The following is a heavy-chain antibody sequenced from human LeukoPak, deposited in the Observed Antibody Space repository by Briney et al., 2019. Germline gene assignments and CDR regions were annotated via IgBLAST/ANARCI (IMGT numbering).Heavy chain of an antibody. D-gene: IGHD6-6*01. J-gene: IGHJ4*02. V-gene: IGHV3-23*01. CDR1: GFTFSIYA. Sequence: GGSLRLSCAASGFTFSIYAMSWVRQAPGKGLEWVSAITDTGDTTYYADSAKGRFTISRDNSQYTLYLQMNSLRSDETALYYCAKRVPYGTSSVYFDYWGQGTLVTVSS. CDR3: AKRVPYGTSSVYFDY. CDR2: ITDTGDTT.